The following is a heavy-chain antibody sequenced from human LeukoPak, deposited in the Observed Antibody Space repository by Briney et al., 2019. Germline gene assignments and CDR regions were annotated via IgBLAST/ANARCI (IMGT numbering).Heavy chain of an antibody. CDR2: ITWNGGVT. J-gene: IGHJ4*02. CDR3: ARGLYHFDY. V-gene: IGHV3-43D*03. CDR1: GFTLDNYA. Sequence: GGSLRPSCAASGFTLDNYAMHWVRHVPGKGLEWVSVITWNGGVTYYADSVKGRFTISRDNSENSLYLRMNSLRAEDTALYYCARGLYHFDYWGQGTLVAVSS. D-gene: IGHD2-2*01.